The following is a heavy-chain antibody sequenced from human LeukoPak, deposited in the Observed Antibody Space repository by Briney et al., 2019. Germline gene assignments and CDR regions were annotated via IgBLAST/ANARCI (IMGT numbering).Heavy chain of an antibody. CDR1: GGSISSSSYY. D-gene: IGHD2-2*01. CDR2: IYYSGST. V-gene: IGHV4-39*01. CDR3: ARVTGYIVVVPAATRGWFDP. Sequence: SETLSLTCTVSGGSISSSSYYWGWIRQPPGKGLEWIGSIYYSGSTYYNPSLKSRVTISVDTSKNQFSLKLSSVTAADTAVYYCARVTGYIVVVPAATRGWFDPWGQGTLVTVSS. J-gene: IGHJ5*02.